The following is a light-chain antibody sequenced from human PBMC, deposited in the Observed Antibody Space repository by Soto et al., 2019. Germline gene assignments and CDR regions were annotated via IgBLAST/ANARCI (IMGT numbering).Light chain of an antibody. CDR3: QQASSFPLT. CDR2: AAS. V-gene: IGKV1-12*01. CDR1: QSVTTY. Sequence: DIQMTQSPSSLSASVGDRVTITCRASQSVTTYLHWYQQKAGEAPKLLIYAASSLQSGVPSRFSGSASGTYFTLTISSLQPEDFATYYCQQASSFPLTFGQGTRLEIK. J-gene: IGKJ5*01.